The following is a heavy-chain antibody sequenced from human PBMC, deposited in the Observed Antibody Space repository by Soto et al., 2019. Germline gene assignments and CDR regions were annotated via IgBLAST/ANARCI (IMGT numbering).Heavy chain of an antibody. J-gene: IGHJ4*02. CDR1: GGTFSNYP. CDR2: IFPLTDIP. CDR3: ARGPLVVLNYFES. Sequence: QVQLVQSGTEVKKPGSSVKVSCKASGGTFSNYPINWVRQAPGQGLEWMGSIFPLTDIPDYAQNFQARLTIIADKTTGTADMELSSMTSYDTAIYFCARGPLVVLNYFESWGQGTLVTVSS. V-gene: IGHV1-69*02.